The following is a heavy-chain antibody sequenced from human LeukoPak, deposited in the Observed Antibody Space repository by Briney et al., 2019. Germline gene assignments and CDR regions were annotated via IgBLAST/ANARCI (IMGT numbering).Heavy chain of an antibody. Sequence: PSETLSLTCTVSGDSVTNNNYYWGWIRQPPGKGLEWIGGMYYTGSTYYNPSLKSRVTISVDTSKSQFSLRLTSVTATDTAVYYCASLQLLGRYYFDSWGQGTLVTVSS. J-gene: IGHJ4*02. CDR1: GDSVTNNNYY. V-gene: IGHV4-39*01. CDR2: MYYTGST. D-gene: IGHD2-15*01. CDR3: ASLQLLGRYYFDS.